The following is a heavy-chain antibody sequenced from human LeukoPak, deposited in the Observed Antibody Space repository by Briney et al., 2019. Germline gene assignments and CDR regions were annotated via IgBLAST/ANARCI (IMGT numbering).Heavy chain of an antibody. Sequence: GASVKVSCKASGYTFTSYDINWVRQATGQGLEWMGWMNPNSGNTGYAQKFQGRVTMTRNTSISTAYMELSSLRSEDTAVYYCASKGSSSSWADAFDIWGQGTMVTVSS. D-gene: IGHD6-13*01. J-gene: IGHJ3*02. CDR2: MNPNSGNT. CDR3: ASKGSSSSWADAFDI. V-gene: IGHV1-8*01. CDR1: GYTFTSYD.